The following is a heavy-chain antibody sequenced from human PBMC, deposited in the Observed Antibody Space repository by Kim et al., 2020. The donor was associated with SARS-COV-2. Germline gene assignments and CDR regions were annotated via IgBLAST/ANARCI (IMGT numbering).Heavy chain of an antibody. CDR2: SEK. D-gene: IGHD6-13*01. V-gene: IGHV3-7*03. J-gene: IGHJ4*02. CDR3: ARDLSWYAY. Sequence: SEKYYVDSEKGRFTISRGNAKNSLFLQMNSLRAEDTAVYYCARDLSWYAYWGQGTLVTVSS.